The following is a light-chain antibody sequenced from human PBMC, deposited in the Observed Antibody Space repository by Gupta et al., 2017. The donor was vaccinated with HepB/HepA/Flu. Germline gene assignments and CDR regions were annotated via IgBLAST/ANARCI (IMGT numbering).Light chain of an antibody. CDR1: QSVSSSY. CDR3: QQYGSSRT. V-gene: IGKV3-20*01. J-gene: IGKJ1*01. CDR2: GAS. Sequence: EIVLTQSPGTLSLSPGERATLSCRASQSVSSSYLAWYQQKPGQAPRLLIYGASSRATGIPDRFGGSGSGTDFTLTISILEPEDFAVYYCQQYGSSRTFGQGTKVEIK.